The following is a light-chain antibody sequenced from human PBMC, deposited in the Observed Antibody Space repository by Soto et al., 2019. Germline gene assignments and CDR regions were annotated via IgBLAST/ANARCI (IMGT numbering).Light chain of an antibody. J-gene: IGKJ2*01. V-gene: IGKV1-5*03. Sequence: DIQMTQSPSTLSASVGDRVTITCRASQNINNWLAWYQQKPGKAPKLLIYKASNLQSGVPSRFSGSASGTESTLTISCLQTDYFATYYCQQYSTYSVFTFGQGTRLEIK. CDR2: KAS. CDR1: QNINNW. CDR3: QQYSTYSVFT.